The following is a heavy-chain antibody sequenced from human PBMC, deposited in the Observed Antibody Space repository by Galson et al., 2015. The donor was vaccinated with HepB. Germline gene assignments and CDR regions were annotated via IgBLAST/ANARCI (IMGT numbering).Heavy chain of an antibody. CDR3: ARVQTGYCSSTSCYFRGVYYFDY. Sequence: SLRLSCAASGFTFSSYWMHWVRQAPGKGLVWVSRINSDGSSTSYADSVKGRFTISRDNAKNTLYLQMNSLRAEDTAVYYCARVQTGYCSSTSCYFRGVYYFDYWGQGTLVTVSS. CDR1: GFTFSSYW. V-gene: IGHV3-74*01. CDR2: INSDGSST. J-gene: IGHJ4*02. D-gene: IGHD2-2*01.